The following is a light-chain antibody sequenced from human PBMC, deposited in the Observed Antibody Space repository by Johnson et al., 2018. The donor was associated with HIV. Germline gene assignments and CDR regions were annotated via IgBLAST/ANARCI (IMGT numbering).Light chain of an antibody. V-gene: IGLV1-51*02. J-gene: IGLJ1*01. Sequence: HSVLTQPPSVSAAPGQKVTISCSGSSSNIGNNYVSWYQQLPGTAPKLLIYENNKRPSGIPDRLSGSKSGTSATLGITGLQTGAEADYYYGTWDSSLSAPYGFGTVTKVTVL. CDR3: GTWDSSLSAPYG. CDR1: SSNIGNNY. CDR2: ENN.